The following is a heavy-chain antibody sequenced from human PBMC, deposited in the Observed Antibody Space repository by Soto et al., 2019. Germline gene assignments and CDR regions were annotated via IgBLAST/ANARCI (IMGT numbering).Heavy chain of an antibody. Sequence: GASVKVSCKASGYTFTSYAMHWVRQAPGQRLEWMGWINTGNGNTKYSQKFQGRVTITRDTSASTAYMELSSLRSEDTAVYYCARDRYFLNEGTYYYGMDVWGQGTTVTVSS. CDR2: INTGNGNT. CDR1: GYTFTSYA. CDR3: ARDRYFLNEGTYYYGMDV. J-gene: IGHJ6*02. D-gene: IGHD1-1*01. V-gene: IGHV1-3*04.